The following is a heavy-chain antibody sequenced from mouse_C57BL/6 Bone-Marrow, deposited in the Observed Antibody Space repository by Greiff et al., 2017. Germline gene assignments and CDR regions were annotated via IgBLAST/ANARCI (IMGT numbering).Heavy chain of an antibody. Sequence: EVKLMESGGGLVKPGGSLKLSCAASGFTFSSYAMSWVRQTPEKRLEWVATISDGGSYTYYPDNVKGRFTISRDNAKNNLYLQMSHLKSEDTAMYYCARDPSYYGSSFYAMDYWGQGTSVTVSS. CDR2: ISDGGSYT. CDR3: ARDPSYYGSSFYAMDY. J-gene: IGHJ4*01. D-gene: IGHD1-1*01. CDR1: GFTFSSYA. V-gene: IGHV5-4*01.